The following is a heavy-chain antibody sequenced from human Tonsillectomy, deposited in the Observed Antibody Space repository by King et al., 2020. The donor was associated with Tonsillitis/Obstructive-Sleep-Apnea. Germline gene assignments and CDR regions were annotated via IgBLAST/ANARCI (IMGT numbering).Heavy chain of an antibody. D-gene: IGHD2-2*01. V-gene: IGHV3-20*04. Sequence: VQLVESGGGVVRPGGSLRLSCAASGFTFDDYGMSWVRQAPGKGLEWVSGINWNGGSTDYADSVKGRVTISRDNAKNSLYLQMNSLRAEDTALYYCARDSGDIVVVPAAFFDYWGQGTLVTVSS. CDR1: GFTFDDYG. CDR2: INWNGGST. J-gene: IGHJ4*02. CDR3: ARDSGDIVVVPAAFFDY.